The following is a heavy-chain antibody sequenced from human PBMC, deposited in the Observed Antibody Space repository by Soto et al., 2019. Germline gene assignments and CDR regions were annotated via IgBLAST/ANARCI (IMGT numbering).Heavy chain of an antibody. CDR1: GFTFSSYW. J-gene: IGHJ6*02. D-gene: IGHD2-8*02. CDR3: ARAGARVLTATGYYYGMDV. CDR2: INSDGSST. V-gene: IGHV3-74*01. Sequence: GGSLRLSCAASGFTFSSYWMHWVRQAPGKGLVWVSRINSDGSSTSYADSVKGRFTISRDNAKNTLYLQMNSLRAEDTAVYYCARAGARVLTATGYYYGMDVWGQGTTVTVSS.